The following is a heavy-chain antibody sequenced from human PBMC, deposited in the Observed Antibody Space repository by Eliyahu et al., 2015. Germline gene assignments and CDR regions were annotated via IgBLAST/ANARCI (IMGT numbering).Heavy chain of an antibody. J-gene: IGHJ3*02. Sequence: QVQLQESGPGLVKPSETLSLSCTVSGVSISNFYWSWIRQPAGEGLEWIGRIHTSGSTNYNPSLKSRVTMSVDTSENQFSLRLTSVTAADTAVYYCGRDGLWSLGAFDIWGQGTLVTVSS. CDR1: GVSISNFY. D-gene: IGHD4/OR15-4a*01. CDR3: GRDGLWSLGAFDI. CDR2: IHTSGST. V-gene: IGHV4-4*07.